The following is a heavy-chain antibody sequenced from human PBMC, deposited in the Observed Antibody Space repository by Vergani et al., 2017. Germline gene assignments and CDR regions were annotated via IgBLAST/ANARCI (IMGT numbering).Heavy chain of an antibody. CDR1: GFTFSSYA. CDR2: ISGSGGST. J-gene: IGHJ6*02. D-gene: IGHD4-23*01. Sequence: VQLVESGGGFVKPGGSLRLSCAASGFTFSSYAMSWVRQAPGKGLEWVSAISGSGGSTYYADSVKGRFTISRDNSKNTLYLQMNSLRAEDTAVYYCARGSYGGNSRVFYGMDVWGQGTTVTVSS. CDR3: ARGSYGGNSRVFYGMDV. V-gene: IGHV3-23*04.